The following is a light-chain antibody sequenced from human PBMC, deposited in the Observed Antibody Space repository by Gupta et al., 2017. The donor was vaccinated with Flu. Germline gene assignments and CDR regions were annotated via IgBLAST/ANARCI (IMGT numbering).Light chain of an antibody. V-gene: IGKV1-17*01. J-gene: IGKJ3*01. CDR2: SAS. Sequence: DIQMTQSPSPLSASVGDRVTITCRASQDIRDDLGWYQQKPGKAPRRLIYSASTLQREVPSRFSGSGYGTDFTLTISGLQPDDFATYYCLQNNTYPFTVGPGTKV. CDR3: LQNNTYPFT. CDR1: QDIRDD.